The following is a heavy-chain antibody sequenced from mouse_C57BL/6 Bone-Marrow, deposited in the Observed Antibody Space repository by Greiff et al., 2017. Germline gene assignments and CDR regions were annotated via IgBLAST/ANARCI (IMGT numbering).Heavy chain of an antibody. CDR2: ISYDGSN. CDR3: ARGESDYYGHFDY. Sequence: EVKLVESGPGLVKPSQSLSLTCSVTGYSITSGYYWNWIRQFPGNKLEWMGYISYDGSNNYNPSLKNRISITRDTSKNQFFLKLNSVTTEDTATYYCARGESDYYGHFDYWGQGTTLTVSS. V-gene: IGHV3-6*01. CDR1: GYSITSGYY. D-gene: IGHD1-1*01. J-gene: IGHJ2*01.